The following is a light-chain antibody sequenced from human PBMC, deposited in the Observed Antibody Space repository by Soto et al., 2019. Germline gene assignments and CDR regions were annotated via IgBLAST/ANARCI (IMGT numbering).Light chain of an antibody. CDR3: QQYNNFPT. CDR1: QSVSSN. J-gene: IGKJ4*01. Sequence: EIVMTQSPATLSVSPGERATISCRASQSVSSNLAWYQQKPGQAPRLLIYGASTRATGIPARFSGSGSGTEFTLTISSLQSEDFAVYYCQQYNNFPTFGGGTKVDIK. V-gene: IGKV3-15*01. CDR2: GAS.